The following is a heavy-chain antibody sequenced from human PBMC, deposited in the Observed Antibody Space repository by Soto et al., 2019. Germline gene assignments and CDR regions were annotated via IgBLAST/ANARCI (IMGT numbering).Heavy chain of an antibody. Sequence: QVQLVESGGGVVQPGRSLRLSCAASGFNFSSYAMHWVRQAPGEGLEWVVVISYDGTKKYYADSVKGRFTISRDNSKNTFYLEMNSLSAEDTAVYYCGREGQPAAGTTPHYWGQGTLVTVSS. V-gene: IGHV3-30*04. CDR1: GFNFSSYA. CDR2: ISYDGTKK. D-gene: IGHD6-25*01. J-gene: IGHJ4*02. CDR3: GREGQPAAGTTPHY.